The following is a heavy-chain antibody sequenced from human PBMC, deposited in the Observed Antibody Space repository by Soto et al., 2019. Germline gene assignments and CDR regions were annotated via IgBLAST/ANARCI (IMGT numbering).Heavy chain of an antibody. J-gene: IGHJ4*02. CDR3: GTVRASWYVDF. Sequence: QVQLQESGPGLVKPSQTLSLTCTVSGDSVTSGNYFWSWLRQSPGKGLEWIAYIMYHDRTFYNPSLKSQNTISRDTSKNQFSLQLRSVTVADPAVYYCGTVRASWYVDFWGQGTLVTVSS. CDR2: IMYHDRT. CDR1: GDSVTSGNYF. D-gene: IGHD2-2*01. V-gene: IGHV4-30-4*01.